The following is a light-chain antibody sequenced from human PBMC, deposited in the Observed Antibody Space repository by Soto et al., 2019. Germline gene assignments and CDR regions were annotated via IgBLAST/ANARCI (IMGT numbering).Light chain of an antibody. CDR1: SSDVGTYDL. Sequence: QSALTQPASVSGSPGQSITISCTGSSSDVGTYDLVTWYQHHPGAAPKLMIYEATRRPSGISNRFSGSKSGNTASLTISGLQAEDEADYYCCSFAGSNSWVFGGGTKLTVL. V-gene: IGLV2-23*01. J-gene: IGLJ3*02. CDR2: EAT. CDR3: CSFAGSNSWV.